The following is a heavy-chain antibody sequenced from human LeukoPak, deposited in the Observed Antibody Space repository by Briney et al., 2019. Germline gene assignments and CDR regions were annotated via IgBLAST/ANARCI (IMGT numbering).Heavy chain of an antibody. D-gene: IGHD1-1*01. Sequence: PGGSLRLSCEASGFTFSRYSMAWVRQAPGKGLEWVSIISDDSRDTHYSDSLKGRFTISRDNSWKTLSLQMNSLRVEDTAVYYCARGQTSTTRHFDYWGQGTVVTVSS. CDR3: ARGQTSTTRHFDY. CDR1: GFTFSRYS. V-gene: IGHV3-23*01. J-gene: IGHJ4*02. CDR2: ISDDSRDT.